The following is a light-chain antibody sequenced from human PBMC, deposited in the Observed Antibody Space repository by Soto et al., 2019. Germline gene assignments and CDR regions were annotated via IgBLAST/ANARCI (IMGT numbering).Light chain of an antibody. V-gene: IGKV1-5*03. CDR3: QNYNSYSEA. CDR1: QTISSW. Sequence: EIQMAQSPSTLRGSVGARVTMTCWASQTISSWLAWYQQKPGKAHKLLIYKASTLKSGVPSRFSGSGSGTEFTLTISSLQPDDFATYYCQNYNSYSEAVGKGTKVDIK. CDR2: KAS. J-gene: IGKJ1*01.